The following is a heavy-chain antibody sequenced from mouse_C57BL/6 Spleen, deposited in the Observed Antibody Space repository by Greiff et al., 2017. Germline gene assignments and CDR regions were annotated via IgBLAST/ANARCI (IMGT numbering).Heavy chain of an antibody. V-gene: IGHV1-85*01. J-gene: IGHJ4*01. CDR2: IYPRDGST. CDR1: GYTFTSYD. CDR3: ARSQWIYYYGSPSMDY. Sequence: VQLQQSGPELVKPGASVKLSCKASGYTFTSYDINWVKQRPGQGLEWIGWIYPRDGSTKYNEKFKGKATLPVDTSSSTAYMELHSLSSEDCAVYFGARSQWIYYYGSPSMDYWGQGTSVTVSS. D-gene: IGHD1-1*01.